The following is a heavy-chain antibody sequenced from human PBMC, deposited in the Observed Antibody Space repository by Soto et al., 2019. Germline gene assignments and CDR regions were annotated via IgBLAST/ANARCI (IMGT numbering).Heavy chain of an antibody. Sequence: EVQLVESGGGLIQPGGSLRLSCAASGFTVSSNYMSWVRQAPGKGLEWVSVIYSGGSTYYADSVKGRFTIPRDNSKNTLYLQMDNLRAEDTAVYYCARPHCIRRADWFDPWGQGTLVTVSS. CDR3: ARPHCIRRADWFDP. J-gene: IGHJ5*02. D-gene: IGHD2-21*01. CDR1: GFTVSSNY. V-gene: IGHV3-53*01. CDR2: IYSGGST.